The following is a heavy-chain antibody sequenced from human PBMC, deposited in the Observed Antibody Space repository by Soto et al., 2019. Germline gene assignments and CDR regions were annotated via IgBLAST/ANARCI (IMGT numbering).Heavy chain of an antibody. J-gene: IGHJ6*03. Sequence: SETLSLTCAVYGGSFSGYYWSWIRQPPGKGLEWIGEINHSGSTNYNPSLKSRVTISVDTSKNHFSLKLSSVTAADTAVYYGARDLVVVVAASDYYYYMDVWGKGTTVTVSS. D-gene: IGHD2-15*01. V-gene: IGHV4-34*01. CDR1: GGSFSGYY. CDR3: ARDLVVVVAASDYYYYMDV. CDR2: INHSGST.